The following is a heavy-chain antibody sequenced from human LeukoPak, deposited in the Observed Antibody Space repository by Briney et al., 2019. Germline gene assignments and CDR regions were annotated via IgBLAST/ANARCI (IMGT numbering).Heavy chain of an antibody. D-gene: IGHD3-10*01. J-gene: IGHJ4*02. CDR3: ARGPIWFGELFYY. CDR1: GYTFTGYY. V-gene: IGHV1-2*02. Sequence: AASVKVSCKASGYTFTGYYMHWVRQAPGQGLEWMGWINPNSGVTNYAQKFQGRVTMTRDTSISTAYMELSRLRSDDTAVYYCARGPIWFGELFYYWGQGTLVTVSS. CDR2: INPNSGVT.